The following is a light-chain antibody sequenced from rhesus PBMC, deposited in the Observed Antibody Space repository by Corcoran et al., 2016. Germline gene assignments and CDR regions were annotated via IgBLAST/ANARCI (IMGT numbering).Light chain of an antibody. J-gene: IGKJ1*01. CDR3: PQYSSSPWT. V-gene: IGKV1-22*01. CDR2: KAS. Sequence: DIQMTQSPSSLSASVGDTVTITCRASQGISSWLAWYQQKPGKAPKLLIYKASSLQGGVPSRFSGGGSGTDFTLTISSLQSEDFATYYCPQYSSSPWTFGQGTKVEIK. CDR1: QGISSW.